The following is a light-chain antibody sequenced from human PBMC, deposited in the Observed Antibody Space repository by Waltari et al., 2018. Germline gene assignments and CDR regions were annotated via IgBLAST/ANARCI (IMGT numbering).Light chain of an antibody. CDR3: QSADSSGSHVV. V-gene: IGLV3-25*03. CDR1: ALPKQY. J-gene: IGLJ2*01. Sequence: SYELPQPPSVSVSPGQTARLTCSGDALPKQYAYWYQQKPGQAPILLIYKDTERPSGIPERFSGSRSGTIVTLTISGVQAEDEADYYCQSADSSGSHVVFGGGTKLTVL. CDR2: KDT.